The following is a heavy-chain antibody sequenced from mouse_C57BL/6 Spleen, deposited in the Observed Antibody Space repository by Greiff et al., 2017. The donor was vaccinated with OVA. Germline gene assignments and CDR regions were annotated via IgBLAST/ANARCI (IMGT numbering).Heavy chain of an antibody. CDR1: GFSLTSYA. J-gene: IGHJ2*01. Sequence: QVQLQQSGPGLVAPSQSLSITCTVSGFSLTSYAISWVRQPPGKGLEWLGVIWTGGGTNYNSALKSRLSISKDNSKSQVFLKMNSLQTDDTARYYCARYLIYDGYYFDYWGQGTTLTVSS. D-gene: IGHD2-3*01. CDR3: ARYLIYDGYYFDY. V-gene: IGHV2-9-1*01. CDR2: IWTGGGT.